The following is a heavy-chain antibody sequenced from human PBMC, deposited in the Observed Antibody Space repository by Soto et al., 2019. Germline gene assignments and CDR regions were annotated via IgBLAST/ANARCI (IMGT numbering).Heavy chain of an antibody. CDR1: GDSVSSSYYY. V-gene: IGHV4-39*01. J-gene: IGHJ6*02. Sequence: QVQLQESGPGLVKPSETLSLTCTVSGDSVSSSYYYWGWIRQPPGKGLEWIGSIFYSGRTYYNPSLKGRVTISVDTSKNQFSLKLSSVTAADTAVYYCARRGSSRQIYHYGMDVWGPGTTVTVSS. CDR3: ARRGSSRQIYHYGMDV. D-gene: IGHD6-13*01. CDR2: IFYSGRT.